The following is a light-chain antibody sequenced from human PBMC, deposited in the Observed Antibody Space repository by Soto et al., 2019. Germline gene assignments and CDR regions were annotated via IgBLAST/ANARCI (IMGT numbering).Light chain of an antibody. CDR1: KSVKSNY. CDR2: GAS. J-gene: IGKJ4*01. Sequence: EIVLTQSPGTLSLSPGERATLSCRASKSVKSNYLAWYQQKPGQAPRLIIYGASSRTTGIPDRFSGSGSGTDFTLTISRLEPEDSAVYYCQQYGSSPLTFGGGTKVEIK. CDR3: QQYGSSPLT. V-gene: IGKV3-20*01.